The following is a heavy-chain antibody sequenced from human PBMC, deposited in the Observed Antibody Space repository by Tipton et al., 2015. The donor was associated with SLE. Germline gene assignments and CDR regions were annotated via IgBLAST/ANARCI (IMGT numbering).Heavy chain of an antibody. D-gene: IGHD3-3*01. CDR3: AKAYYFSSDYFDY. CDR1: GFTFSRYG. J-gene: IGHJ4*02. CDR2: IQFDSTDK. Sequence: SLRLSCIASGFTFSRYGMHWVRQAPGKGLEWIAFIQFDSTDKNYADSVEGRFTVSRDNFKNTLYVHMHSLRPEDTALYYCAKAYYFSSDYFDYWGQGTLVTVSS. V-gene: IGHV3-30*02.